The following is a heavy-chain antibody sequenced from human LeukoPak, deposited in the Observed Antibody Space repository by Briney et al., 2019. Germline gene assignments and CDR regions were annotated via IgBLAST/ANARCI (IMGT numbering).Heavy chain of an antibody. D-gene: IGHD3-22*01. Sequence: NPSETLSLTCTVSGGSISSSSYYWGWIRQPPGKGLEWIGSIYYSGSTYYNPSLKSRVTISVDTSKNQFSLKLSSVTAADTAVYYCAGSTWDSSGGFVRNWGQGTLVTVSS. CDR3: AGSTWDSSGGFVRN. J-gene: IGHJ4*02. CDR1: GGSISSSSYY. V-gene: IGHV4-39*01. CDR2: IYYSGST.